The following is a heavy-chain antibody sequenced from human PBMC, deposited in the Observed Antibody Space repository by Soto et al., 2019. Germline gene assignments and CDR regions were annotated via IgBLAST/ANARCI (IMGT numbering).Heavy chain of an antibody. CDR3: ARGPSNYYDSSGYYYYYYGMDV. CDR2: IWYDGSNK. Sequence: PGGSLRLSCAASGFTFSSYGMHWVRQAPGKGLEWVAVIWYDGSNKYYADSVKGRFTISRDNSKNTLYLQMNSLRAEDTAVYYCARGPSNYYDSSGYYYYYYGMDVWGQGTTVTVSS. J-gene: IGHJ6*02. V-gene: IGHV3-33*01. CDR1: GFTFSSYG. D-gene: IGHD3-22*01.